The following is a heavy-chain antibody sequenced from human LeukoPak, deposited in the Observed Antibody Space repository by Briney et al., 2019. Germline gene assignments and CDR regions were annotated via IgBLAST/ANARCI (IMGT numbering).Heavy chain of an antibody. Sequence: GGSLRLSCAASGFTFSSYAMSWVRQAPGKGLEWVSAISGSGGSTYYADSVKGRFTISRDNSKNTLYLQMNSLRAEDTAVYYCAKDLGDIVVVVAASPSAFDIWGQGTMVTVSS. CDR3: AKDLGDIVVVVAASPSAFDI. V-gene: IGHV3-23*01. CDR2: ISGSGGST. J-gene: IGHJ3*02. CDR1: GFTFSSYA. D-gene: IGHD2-15*01.